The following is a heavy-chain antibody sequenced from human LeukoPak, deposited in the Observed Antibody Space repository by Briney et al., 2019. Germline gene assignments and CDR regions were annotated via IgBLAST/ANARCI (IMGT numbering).Heavy chain of an antibody. CDR2: ISDGGST. Sequence: GGSLRLSCAASGFTFNSYSMNWVRQAPGKGLEWVSVISDGGSTYYADSVKGRFTISRDNAKNSLYLQMNSLRAEDTAVYYCAELGITMIGGVWGKGTTVTISS. CDR1: GFTFNSYS. CDR3: AELGITMIGGV. D-gene: IGHD3-10*02. J-gene: IGHJ6*04. V-gene: IGHV3-66*01.